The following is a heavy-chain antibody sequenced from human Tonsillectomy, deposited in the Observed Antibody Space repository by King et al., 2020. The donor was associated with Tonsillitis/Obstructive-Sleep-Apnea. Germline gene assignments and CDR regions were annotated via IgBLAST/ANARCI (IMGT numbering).Heavy chain of an antibody. D-gene: IGHD2-8*01. CDR2: IYYSGST. CDR3: ARDMVLEAGGDAFDI. V-gene: IGHV4-59*01. CDR1: GGSISRYS. J-gene: IGHJ3*02. Sequence: QLQESGPGLVKPSETLSLTCTVSGGSISRYSWSWIRQPPGKGLEWIGYIYYSGSTNYNPSLKSRVTISVDTSKHQFSLKLSSVTAADTAVYYCARDMVLEAGGDAFDIWGQGTEVTVSS.